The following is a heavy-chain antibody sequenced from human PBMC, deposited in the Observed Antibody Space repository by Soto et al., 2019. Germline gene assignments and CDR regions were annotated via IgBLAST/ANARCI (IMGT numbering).Heavy chain of an antibody. J-gene: IGHJ4*02. CDR3: ATKATGGSSWYPTAY. CDR2: ISGSGGST. V-gene: IGHV3-23*01. CDR1: GFTFSSYA. Sequence: SLRLSCAASGFTFSSYAMSWVRQAPGKGLEWVSAISGSGGSTYYADSVKGRFTISRDNSKNTLYLQMNSLRAEDTAVYYCATKATGGSSWYPTAYWGQGTLVTVSS. D-gene: IGHD6-13*01.